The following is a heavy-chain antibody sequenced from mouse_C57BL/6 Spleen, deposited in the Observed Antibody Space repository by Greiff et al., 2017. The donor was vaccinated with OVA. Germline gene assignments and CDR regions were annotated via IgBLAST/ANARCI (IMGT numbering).Heavy chain of an antibody. V-gene: IGHV1-50*01. CDR2: IDTSDSYT. D-gene: IGHD1-1*01. CDR3: ALITTVVEGY. CDR1: GYTFTSYW. J-gene: IGHJ2*01. Sequence: QVQLQQPGAELVKPGASVKLSCKASGYTFTSYWMQWVKQRPGQGLEWIGEIDTSDSYTNYNQKFKGKATLTVDTSSSTAYMQLSSLTSEDSAVYYCALITTVVEGYWGQGTTLTVSS.